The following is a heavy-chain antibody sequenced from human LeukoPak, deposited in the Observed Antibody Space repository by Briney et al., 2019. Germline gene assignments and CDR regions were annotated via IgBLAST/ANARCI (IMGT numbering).Heavy chain of an antibody. D-gene: IGHD2-21*01. CDR2: INPNTGGT. J-gene: IGHJ6*03. CDR3: ARDGSQGMILYVVYYMDV. Sequence: ASVKVSCKASGYTFTDYFIQWVRQAPGQGPEWMGRINPNTGGTNYAQKFQGRVTFTIDTSTNTAYMELSRLRPDDTAVYYCARDGSQGMILYVVYYMDVWGKGTTVTVSS. V-gene: IGHV1-2*06. CDR1: GYTFTDYF.